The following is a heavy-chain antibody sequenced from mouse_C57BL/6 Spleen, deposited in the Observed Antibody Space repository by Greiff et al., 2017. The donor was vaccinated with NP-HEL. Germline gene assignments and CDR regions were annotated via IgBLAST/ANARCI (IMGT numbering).Heavy chain of an antibody. Sequence: ESGAELVKPGASVKISCKASGYAFSSYWMNWVKQRPGKGLEWIGQIYPGDGDTNYNGKFKGKATLTADKSSSTAYMQLSSLTSEDSAVYFCARNYGSSYGWYFDVWGTGTTVTVSS. CDR1: GYAFSSYW. CDR3: ARNYGSSYGWYFDV. J-gene: IGHJ1*03. V-gene: IGHV1-80*01. CDR2: IYPGDGDT. D-gene: IGHD1-1*01.